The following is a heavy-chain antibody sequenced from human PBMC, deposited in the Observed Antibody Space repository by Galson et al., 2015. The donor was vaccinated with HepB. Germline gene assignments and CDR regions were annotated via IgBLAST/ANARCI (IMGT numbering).Heavy chain of an antibody. V-gene: IGHV3-23*01. J-gene: IGHJ4*02. CDR3: AKDSGYSYGRDQF. CDR2: ISASGGST. D-gene: IGHD5-18*01. Sequence: SWVRQAPGKGLEWVSSISASGGSTYYADSVKGRFTISRDNSKNTLYLQLNSLRAEDTAVYYCAKDSGYSYGRDQFWGQGTLVTVSS.